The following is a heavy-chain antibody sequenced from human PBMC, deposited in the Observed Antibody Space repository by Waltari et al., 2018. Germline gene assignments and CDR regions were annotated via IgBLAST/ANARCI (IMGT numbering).Heavy chain of an antibody. CDR2: ISGSGGNT. V-gene: IGHV3-23*01. J-gene: IGHJ4*02. CDR3: STHFFDY. Sequence: EVQLLESGGGLVQPGGSLRLSCAASGFTFSNYAMSWVRQAPGKGVEWVSAISGSGGNTYYADSVKGRFTISRDNSKNTVYLQMNSLRAEDTAVYYCSTHFFDYWGQGTLVTVSS. CDR1: GFTFSNYA.